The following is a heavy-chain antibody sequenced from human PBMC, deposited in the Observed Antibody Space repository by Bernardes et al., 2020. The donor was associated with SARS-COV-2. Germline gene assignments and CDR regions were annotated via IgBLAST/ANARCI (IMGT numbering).Heavy chain of an antibody. D-gene: IGHD3-9*01. Sequence: GGSLRLSCAASGFTFSSYFMHWVRQAPGKGLEWVAVIWFDGNNKYYADSVKGRFTISKDNSKNTVYLQMDSLRVEDTALYYCAREHYDILTGYLYYFDYWGQGTLVTVSS. J-gene: IGHJ4*02. CDR2: IWFDGNNK. CDR1: GFTFSSYF. V-gene: IGHV3-33*01. CDR3: AREHYDILTGYLYYFDY.